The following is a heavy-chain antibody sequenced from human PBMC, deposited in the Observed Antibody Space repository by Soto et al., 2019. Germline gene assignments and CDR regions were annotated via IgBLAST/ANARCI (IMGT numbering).Heavy chain of an antibody. CDR2: MNPNSGNT. D-gene: IGHD3-10*01. CDR3: ARGINYYDSGDAAFDI. V-gene: IGHV1-8*01. CDR1: GYTFTSYD. Sequence: QVQLVQSGAEVKKPGASVKVSCKASGYTFTSYDINWVRQATGQGLEWMGWMNPNSGNTGYAQKFQGRVTMTRNTSISTAYMELSSLRSEHTAVYYCARGINYYDSGDAAFDIWGQGTMVTVSS. J-gene: IGHJ3*02.